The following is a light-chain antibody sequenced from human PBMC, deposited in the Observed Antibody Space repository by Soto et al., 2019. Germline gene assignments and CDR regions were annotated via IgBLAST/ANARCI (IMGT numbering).Light chain of an antibody. CDR1: RSNIGSNT. CDR2: RND. Sequence: QPVLTQPPSASGTPGQRVTISCSGSRSNIGSNTVNWNQQLPGMAPKLLIYRNDQRPSGVPDRFSGSRSGTSDSLVISGLQAEYEADYYCVAWDDRLKGVVFGGGTKVTVL. CDR3: VAWDDRLKGVV. J-gene: IGLJ2*01. V-gene: IGLV1-44*01.